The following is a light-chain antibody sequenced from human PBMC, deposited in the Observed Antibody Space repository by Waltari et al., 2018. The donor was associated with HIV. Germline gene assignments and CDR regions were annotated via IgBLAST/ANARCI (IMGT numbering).Light chain of an antibody. CDR2: TAS. V-gene: IGKV1-12*01. Sequence: DIQMTQSPSSVSASVGDRVTITCRARQDINIYLAWYQQKPGKAPNLLMYTASSLERGVPSRFRGSGSGTEFTLTITNLQPEDIANYFCQQTSSLPLTFGGGTKVEI. CDR1: QDINIY. J-gene: IGKJ4*01. CDR3: QQTSSLPLT.